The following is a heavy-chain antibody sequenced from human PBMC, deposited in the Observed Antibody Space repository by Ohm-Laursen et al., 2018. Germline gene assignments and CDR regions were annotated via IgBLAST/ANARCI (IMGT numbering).Heavy chain of an antibody. V-gene: IGHV4-4*07. CDR2: IYTSGST. CDR3: ARDRGRYCSSTSCYMNYYYYGMDV. D-gene: IGHD2-2*02. CDR1: GGSISSYY. Sequence: TLSLTCTVSGGSISSYYWSWIRQPAGKGLERIGRIYTSGSTNYNPSLKSRVTMSVDTSKNQFYLKLSSVTAADTAVYYCARDRGRYCSSTSCYMNYYYYGMDVWGQGTTVTVSS. J-gene: IGHJ6*02.